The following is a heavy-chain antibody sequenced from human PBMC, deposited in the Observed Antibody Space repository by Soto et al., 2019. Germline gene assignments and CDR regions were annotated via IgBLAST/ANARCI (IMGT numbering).Heavy chain of an antibody. CDR3: ARDQPPNYDILTGYYKDYYYGMDV. CDR2: IYYSGST. V-gene: IGHV4-39*07. Sequence: SETLSLTCTVSGGSISSSSYYWGWIRQPPGKGLEWIGSIYYSGSTYYNPSLKSRVTISVDTSKNQFSLKLSSVTAADTAVYYCARDQPPNYDILTGYYKDYYYGMDVWGQGTTVTVSS. J-gene: IGHJ6*02. D-gene: IGHD3-9*01. CDR1: GGSISSSSYY.